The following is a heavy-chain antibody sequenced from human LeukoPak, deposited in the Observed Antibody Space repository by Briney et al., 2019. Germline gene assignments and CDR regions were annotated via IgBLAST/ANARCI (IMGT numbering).Heavy chain of an antibody. CDR1: GGSFSGYY. CDR3: ARGGPRASRVETATITVGGEFDI. Sequence: PSETLSLTRAVYGGSFSGYYWSWIRQPPGQGREWIGEINHSVSTNHNPSLKRRVTISGDTSKNQFSLRLASVTAAAAAVYYCARGGPRASRVETATITVGGEFDIGGQGTMVTVSS. J-gene: IGHJ3*02. CDR2: INHSVST. D-gene: IGHD5-24*01. V-gene: IGHV4-34*01.